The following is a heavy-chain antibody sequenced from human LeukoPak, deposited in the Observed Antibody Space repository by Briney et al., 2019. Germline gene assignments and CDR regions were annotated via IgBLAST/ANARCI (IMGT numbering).Heavy chain of an antibody. V-gene: IGHV3-23*01. CDR1: GFTFSSYA. D-gene: IGHD3-22*01. J-gene: IGHJ1*01. CDR3: ARDLGGYYDSSGYSP. Sequence: GGSLRLSCAASGFTFSSYAMSWVRQAPGKGLEWVSAISGSGGSTYYADSVKGRFTISRDNSKNTLYLQMNSLRAEDTAVYYCARDLGGYYDSSGYSPWGQGTLVTVSS. CDR2: ISGSGGST.